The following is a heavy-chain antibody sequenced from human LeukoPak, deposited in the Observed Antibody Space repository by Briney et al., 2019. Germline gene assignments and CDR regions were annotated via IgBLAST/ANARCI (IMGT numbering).Heavy chain of an antibody. CDR1: GFTISDYY. CDR3: AREDTMIYYFDY. J-gene: IGHJ4*02. Sequence: GGSLRLSCAASGFTISDYYMSWIRQAPGKGLECISYISTSATTTYYADSVKGRFTISRDNAKDSLYLQMNSLRAEDTAVYYCAREDTMIYYFDYWGQGTLVTVSS. D-gene: IGHD3-22*01. V-gene: IGHV3-11*04. CDR2: ISTSATTT.